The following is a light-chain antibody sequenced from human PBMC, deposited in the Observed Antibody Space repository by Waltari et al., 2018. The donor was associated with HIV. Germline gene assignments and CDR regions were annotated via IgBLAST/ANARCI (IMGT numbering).Light chain of an antibody. CDR1: SSEIGGYKF. CDR2: DVS. V-gene: IGLV2-14*03. J-gene: IGLJ2*01. CDR3: SSFTSRRILV. Sequence: QSALTQHASVSGSPGQSITISCTGTSSEIGGYKFVSWFQQHPGQAPKHLIYDVSNRPSGVSDRFSGSKSGNTASLTISGLQPEDEADYHCSSFTSRRILVFGGGTKLTL.